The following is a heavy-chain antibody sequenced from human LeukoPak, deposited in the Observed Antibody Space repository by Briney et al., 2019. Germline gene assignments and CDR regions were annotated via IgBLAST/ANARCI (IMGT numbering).Heavy chain of an antibody. J-gene: IGHJ5*02. CDR1: GGSISSYC. CDR3: ARGGYNFDP. V-gene: IGHV4-59*01. Sequence: SETLSLTGTVSGGSISSYCWSWIRQPPGTGLEWIGYIHYTGGTNYNPSLKSRVTISVDTSKNQLSLKLTSVTAADTAVYYCARGGYNFDPWGQGFLVTVSS. D-gene: IGHD5-24*01. CDR2: IHYTGGT.